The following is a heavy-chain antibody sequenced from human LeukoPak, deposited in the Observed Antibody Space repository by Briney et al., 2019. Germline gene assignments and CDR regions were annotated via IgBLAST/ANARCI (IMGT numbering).Heavy chain of an antibody. CDR1: GCTFSSYA. V-gene: IGHV1-69*06. CDR3: ARGQDSDYYYYMDV. CDR2: IIPIFGTA. Sequence: SVKVSFKASGCTFSSYAISWVRQAPGQGLEWVGGIIPIFGTANYAQKFQGRVTITADKSTSTAYMELSSLRSEDTAVYYCARGQDSDYYYYMDVWGKGTTVTVSS. J-gene: IGHJ6*03. D-gene: IGHD2-15*01.